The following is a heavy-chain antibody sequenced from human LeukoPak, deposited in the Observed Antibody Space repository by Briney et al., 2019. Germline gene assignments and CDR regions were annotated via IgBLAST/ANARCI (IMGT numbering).Heavy chain of an antibody. CDR1: GFTFSSYA. D-gene: IGHD6-19*01. CDR3: ARSTNLLEAGTYYGMDV. J-gene: IGHJ6*02. Sequence: PGRSLRLSCAASGFTFSSYAMHWVRQAPGKGLEGVAVITYDGSNKYYADSVKGRFTISRDNSKNTLYLQMNSLRAEDTAVYYCARSTNLLEAGTYYGMDVWGQGTTVTVSS. CDR2: ITYDGSNK. V-gene: IGHV3-30*04.